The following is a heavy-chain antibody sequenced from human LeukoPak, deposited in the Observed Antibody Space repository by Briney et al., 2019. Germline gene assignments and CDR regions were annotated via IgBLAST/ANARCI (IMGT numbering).Heavy chain of an antibody. V-gene: IGHV3-74*01. CDR3: VRHNYGYDY. D-gene: IGHD3-10*01. CDR1: GFTFSRYW. CDR2: INSGGSST. Sequence: GGSLRLSCPASGFTFSRYWMHWVRPAPGKGLVWVSRINSGGSSTTYADSVKGRFTISRDNAKNTLFLQMNRLRPEDTAVYYCVRHNYGYDYWGQGTLVTVSS. J-gene: IGHJ4*02.